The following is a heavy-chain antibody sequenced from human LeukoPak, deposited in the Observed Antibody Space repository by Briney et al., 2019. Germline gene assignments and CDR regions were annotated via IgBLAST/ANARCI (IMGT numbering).Heavy chain of an antibody. Sequence: SGPTLVKPTQTLTLTCTFSGFSLSTSGVGVGWIRQPPGKALEWLALIYWDDDKRYSPSLKSRLTITKDTSKNQVVLTMTNMDPVDTATYYCARFSTSEWNDAFDIWGQGTMVTVSS. J-gene: IGHJ3*02. CDR1: GFSLSTSGVG. CDR3: ARFSTSEWNDAFDI. V-gene: IGHV2-5*02. D-gene: IGHD1-1*01. CDR2: IYWDDDK.